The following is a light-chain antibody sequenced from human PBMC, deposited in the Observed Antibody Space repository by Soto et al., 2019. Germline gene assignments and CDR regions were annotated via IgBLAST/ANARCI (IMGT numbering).Light chain of an antibody. CDR2: AAS. CDR3: QQTHSIPPT. V-gene: IGKV1-12*01. CDR1: QGIRSW. Sequence: DIQMTQSPSSVSASVGDRVTITCRASQGIRSWLAWYQQKPGKAPKLLIYAASSVQSGVPARLSGSGSATVFTLTIHNLQPDDFATYFCQQTHSIPPTFGPGTKVDIK. J-gene: IGKJ2*01.